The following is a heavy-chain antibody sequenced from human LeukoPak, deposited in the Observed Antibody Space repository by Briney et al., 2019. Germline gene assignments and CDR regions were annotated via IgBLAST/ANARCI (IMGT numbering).Heavy chain of an antibody. Sequence: PGGSLRLSCAASGFTFSSYGMHWVRQAPGKGLEWVAFISYDGSEKYYVDSVKGRFTISRDNAKNSLYLQMNSLRAEDTAVYYCAREDDDYYDSRDDAFDIWGQGTMVTVSS. CDR3: AREDDDYYDSRDDAFDI. V-gene: IGHV3-30*03. CDR2: ISYDGSEK. J-gene: IGHJ3*02. D-gene: IGHD3-22*01. CDR1: GFTFSSYG.